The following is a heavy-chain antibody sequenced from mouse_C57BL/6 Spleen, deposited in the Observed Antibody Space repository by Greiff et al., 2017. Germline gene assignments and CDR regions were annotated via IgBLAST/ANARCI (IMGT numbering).Heavy chain of an antibody. Sequence: VPLQQPGPELVKPGASVKLSCKASGYTFTSYWMNWVKQRPGQGLEWIGMIHPNSGSTNYTEKFNSNATLTVDKSSSTAYMQHSRLTSEDSAVYYGARRTAQASYYAMDYWGQGTSVTVSS. CDR3: ARRTAQASYYAMDY. D-gene: IGHD3-2*02. V-gene: IGHV1-64*01. CDR2: IHPNSGST. CDR1: GYTFTSYW. J-gene: IGHJ4*01.